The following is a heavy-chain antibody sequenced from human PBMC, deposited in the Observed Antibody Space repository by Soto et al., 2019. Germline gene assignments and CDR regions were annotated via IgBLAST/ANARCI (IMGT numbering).Heavy chain of an antibody. CDR1: GGTFSSYA. J-gene: IGHJ6*02. D-gene: IGHD1-20*01. V-gene: IGHV1-69*06. CDR3: ARWHKWKRGYYYDGMDV. CDR2: IIPIFGTA. Sequence: QVQLVQSGAEVKKPGSSVKVSCKASGGTFSSYAISWVRQAPGQGLEWMGGIIPIFGTANYAQKFQGRVTITADKSTSTAYMELSSLRSEDTAVYYCARWHKWKRGYYYDGMDVWGQGTTVTVSS.